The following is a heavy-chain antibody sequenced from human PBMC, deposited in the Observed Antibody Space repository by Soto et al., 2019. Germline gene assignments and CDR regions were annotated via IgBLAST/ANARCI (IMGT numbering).Heavy chain of an antibody. D-gene: IGHD3-3*01. CDR1: GGSISSSSYY. Sequence: WETLSLTCTVSGGSISSSSYYWGWIRQPPGKGLEWIGSIYYSGSTYYNPSLKSRVTISVDTSKNQFSLKLSSVTAADTAVYYCARFPDRPYGFWSGSTNGMDVWGQGTTVTVSS. J-gene: IGHJ6*02. V-gene: IGHV4-39*01. CDR3: ARFPDRPYGFWSGSTNGMDV. CDR2: IYYSGST.